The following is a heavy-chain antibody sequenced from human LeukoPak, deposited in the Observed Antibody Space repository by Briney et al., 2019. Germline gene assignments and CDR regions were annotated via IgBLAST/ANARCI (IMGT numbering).Heavy chain of an antibody. J-gene: IGHJ5*02. D-gene: IGHD3-3*01. V-gene: IGHV1-69*06. CDR1: GGTFSSYA. Sequence: SVKVSCKASGGTFSSYAISWVRQAPGQGLEWMGGIIPIFGTANYAQKFQGRVTITADKSTSTAYMELSSLRSEDTAVYYCATPYYDFWSGYYKNWFDPWGQGTLVTVSS. CDR3: ATPYYDFWSGYYKNWFDP. CDR2: IIPIFGTA.